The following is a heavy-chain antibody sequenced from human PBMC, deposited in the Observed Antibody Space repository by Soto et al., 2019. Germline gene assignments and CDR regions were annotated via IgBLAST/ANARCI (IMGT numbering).Heavy chain of an antibody. V-gene: IGHV4-34*01. Sequence: SEALSLSCSGSGGSFSAYCCSLIRLPLGKGREWIGEINHSGGTSYNPSLKSRVTISVDTSKSQFSLKMTSVTEAERALYYCARGRVDTVASSGFYAYWGQG. J-gene: IGHJ4*02. CDR2: INHSGGT. D-gene: IGHD3-22*01. CDR3: ARGRVDTVASSGFYAY. CDR1: GGSFSAYC.